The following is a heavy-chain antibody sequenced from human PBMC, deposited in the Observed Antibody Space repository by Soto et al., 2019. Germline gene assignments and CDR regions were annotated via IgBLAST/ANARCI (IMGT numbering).Heavy chain of an antibody. D-gene: IGHD3-3*01. CDR2: IGGNGGST. J-gene: IGHJ4*02. CDR3: AKDSDFWSGPSDY. Sequence: GGSLRLSCAASGFTFSNYALSWVRQAPGKGLEWVSTIGGNGGSTYYADSVKGRFTISRDNSKNTLYLQMNSLRAEDTAVYYCAKDSDFWSGPSDYWGQGTLVTVSS. CDR1: GFTFSNYA. V-gene: IGHV3-23*01.